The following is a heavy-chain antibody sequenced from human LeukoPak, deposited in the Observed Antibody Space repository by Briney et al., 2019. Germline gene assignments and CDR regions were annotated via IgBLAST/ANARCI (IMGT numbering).Heavy chain of an antibody. D-gene: IGHD3-22*01. CDR3: AKKAGGPYETSGYFDY. Sequence: GGSLRLSCEASGFTFSRHAMSWVRQAPGKGLEWVSAIRGGGEATYYPDSVKGRFTISRDNSRNTLYLQMNRLSAEDTAVYYCAKKAGGPYETSGYFDYWGQGTLVTVSS. CDR1: GFTFSRHA. V-gene: IGHV3-23*01. J-gene: IGHJ4*02. CDR2: IRGGGEAT.